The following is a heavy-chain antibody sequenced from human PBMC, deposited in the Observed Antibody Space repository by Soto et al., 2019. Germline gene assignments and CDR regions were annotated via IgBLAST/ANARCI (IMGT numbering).Heavy chain of an antibody. Sequence: GGSLRLSCAASGFTFSSYGMHWVRQAPGKGLEWVAVIWYDGSNKYYADSVKGRFTISRDNSKNTLYLQMNSLRAEDTAVYYCARAGGITIFGVVSWFDPWGQGTLVTVSS. J-gene: IGHJ5*02. CDR1: GFTFSSYG. CDR2: IWYDGSNK. V-gene: IGHV3-33*01. D-gene: IGHD3-3*01. CDR3: ARAGGITIFGVVSWFDP.